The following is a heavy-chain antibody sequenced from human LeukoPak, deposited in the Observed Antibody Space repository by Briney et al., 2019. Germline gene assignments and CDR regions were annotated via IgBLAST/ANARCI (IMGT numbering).Heavy chain of an antibody. D-gene: IGHD2-8*01. CDR2: IRSKANSHTT. CDR3: TRLSDCTNGVCAIN. J-gene: IGHJ4*02. V-gene: IGHV3-73*01. CDR1: GFTFSGSA. Sequence: GGSLRLSCAASGFTFSGSAMHWVRQASGKGLEWVGRIRSKANSHTTAYAAPVKGRFTISRDDSKNTAYLQMNSLRTEDTAVYYCTRLSDCTNGVCAINWGQGTLVTVSS.